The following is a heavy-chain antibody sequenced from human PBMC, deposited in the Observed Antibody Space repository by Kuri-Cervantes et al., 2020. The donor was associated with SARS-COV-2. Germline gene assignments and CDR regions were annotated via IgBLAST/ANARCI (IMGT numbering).Heavy chain of an antibody. J-gene: IGHJ6*03. CDR1: GFTFSSYS. V-gene: IGHV3-21*01. D-gene: IGHD5-18*01. CDR2: ISSKSSYR. Sequence: LSLTCAASGFTFSSYSMNWVRQAPGKGLEWVSSISSKSSYRYYADSVKGRFTMSRDDGRNSLYLQMNSLRAEDTAAYYCARLDGIELWLRSLYYMDVWGKGTSVTVSS. CDR3: ARLDGIELWLRSLYYMDV.